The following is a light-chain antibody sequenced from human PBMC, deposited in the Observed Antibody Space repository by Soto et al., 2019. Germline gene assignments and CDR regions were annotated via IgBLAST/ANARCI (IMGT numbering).Light chain of an antibody. Sequence: ESVMTQSPLSLSVTPGEPASISCRSSQSLLHSNGYNYLDWYLQKPGQSPQLLIYLGFFRAAGVPGRFSGFGSGTYLTLNISRVKAADVEVYYCMQALQTPSFGGGTKVEIK. J-gene: IGKJ4*01. CDR3: MQALQTPS. CDR2: LGF. V-gene: IGKV2-28*01. CDR1: QSLLHSNGYNY.